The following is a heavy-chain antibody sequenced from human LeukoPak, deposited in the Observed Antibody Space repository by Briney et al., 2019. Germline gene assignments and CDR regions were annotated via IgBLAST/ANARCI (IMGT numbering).Heavy chain of an antibody. CDR3: VRDFAVKVAAYNWFDP. D-gene: IGHD6-19*01. CDR2: INNDGSRT. Sequence: PGGSLRLSRAASGFTFSSHWMHWVRQTPGKGLVWVSRINNDGSRTDYADSVKGRFTISRDNAKNTLYLEMNSLRAEDTAVYYCVRDFAVKVAAYNWFDPWGQGTLVTVSS. CDR1: GFTFSSHW. J-gene: IGHJ5*02. V-gene: IGHV3-74*01.